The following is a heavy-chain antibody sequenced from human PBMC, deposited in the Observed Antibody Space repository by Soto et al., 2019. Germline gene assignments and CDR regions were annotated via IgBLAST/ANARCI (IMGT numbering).Heavy chain of an antibody. CDR2: FYYSGST. J-gene: IGHJ4*02. Sequence: QLQLQESGPGLVKPSETLSLTCTVSGDSITTNSYNWGWIRQPPGKGLEWIGSFYYSGSTFYNPSLTSRVTISVDTSKNQFSLNLSSVTAADTGVYYCARPAPGQLLLYPPRLDYWGQGILVTVSS. CDR1: GDSITTNSYN. CDR3: ARPAPGQLLLYPPRLDY. D-gene: IGHD2-15*01. V-gene: IGHV4-39*01.